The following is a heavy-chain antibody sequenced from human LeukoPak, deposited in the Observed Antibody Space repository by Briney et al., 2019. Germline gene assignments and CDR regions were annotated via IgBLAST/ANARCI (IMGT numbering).Heavy chain of an antibody. V-gene: IGHV3-21*01. CDR1: GFTFSSYS. D-gene: IGHD3-10*01. Sequence: GGSLRLSCAASGFTFSSYSMNWVRQAPGKGLEWVSSISSSSSYIYYADSVKGRFTISRDNAKNSLYLQMNSLRAEDTAVYYCPRALQSPYGSGSYYTQRGYTWFDHWGQGTLVTVSS. CDR2: ISSSSSYI. CDR3: PRALQSPYGSGSYYTQRGYTWFDH. J-gene: IGHJ5*02.